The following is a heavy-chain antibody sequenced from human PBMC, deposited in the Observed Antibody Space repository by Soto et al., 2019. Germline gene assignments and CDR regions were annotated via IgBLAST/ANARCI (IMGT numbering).Heavy chain of an antibody. Sequence: QVQLQQWGAGLLKPSETLSLTCAVYGGSFSGYYWSWIRQPPGKGLEWIGEINHSGSTNYNPSLKSRVTISVDTSKNQFSLKLSSVTAADTAVYYCARDNIVVVPAATYYYYYYGMDVWGQGTTVTVSS. V-gene: IGHV4-34*01. CDR2: INHSGST. D-gene: IGHD2-2*01. J-gene: IGHJ6*02. CDR3: ARDNIVVVPAATYYYYYYGMDV. CDR1: GGSFSGYY.